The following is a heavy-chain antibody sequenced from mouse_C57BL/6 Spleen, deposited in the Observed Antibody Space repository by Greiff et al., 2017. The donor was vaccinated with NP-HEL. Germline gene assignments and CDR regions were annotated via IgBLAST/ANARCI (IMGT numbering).Heavy chain of an antibody. CDR2: IHPNSGST. CDR1: GYTFTSYW. D-gene: IGHD3-3*01. V-gene: IGHV1-64*01. J-gene: IGHJ2*01. CDR3: ARRDPLYYFDY. Sequence: QVQLQQPGAELVKPGASVKLSCKASGYTFTSYWMHWVKQRPGQGLEWIGMIHPNSGSTNYNEKFKSKATLTVDKSSSTAYMQLSSLTSEDSAVYYCARRDPLYYFDYWGQGTTLTVSS.